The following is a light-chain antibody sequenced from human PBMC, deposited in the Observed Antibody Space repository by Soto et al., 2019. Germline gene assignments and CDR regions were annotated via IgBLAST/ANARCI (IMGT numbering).Light chain of an antibody. V-gene: IGLV2-8*01. J-gene: IGLJ3*02. Sequence: QSVLTQPPSASGSPGQSVTISCTGTSSDVGSYNCVSWYQQHPDKAPKLIIYGVNERPSGVPDRFSGSKSGNTASLTVSGLQAEDEADYYCTSYAGSNNPVVFGGGTKLTVL. CDR2: GVN. CDR3: TSYAGSNNPVV. CDR1: SSDVGSYNC.